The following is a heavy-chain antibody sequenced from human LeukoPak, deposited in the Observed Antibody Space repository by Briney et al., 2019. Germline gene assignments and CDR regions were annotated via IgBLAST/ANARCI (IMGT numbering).Heavy chain of an antibody. CDR2: IWYDGSNK. V-gene: IGHV3-33*06. D-gene: IGHD3-22*01. J-gene: IGHJ4*02. CDR1: GFTFSSYG. CDR3: AKEMTYYYDSSGLDY. Sequence: PGRSLRLSCAASGFTFSSYGMHWVRQAPGKGLEWVAVIWYDGSNKYYADSVKGRFTISRDNSKNTLYLQMNSLRAEDTAVYYCAKEMTYYYDSSGLDYWGQGTLVTVSS.